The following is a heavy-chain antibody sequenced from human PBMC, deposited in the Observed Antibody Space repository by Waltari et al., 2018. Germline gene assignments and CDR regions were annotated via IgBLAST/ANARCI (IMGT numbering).Heavy chain of an antibody. J-gene: IGHJ1*01. D-gene: IGHD2-21*01. CDR3: ARSPVRVVVIAAGYFQH. CDR2: IYYSGST. Sequence: QLQLQESGPGLVKPSETLSLTCTVSGGSISSSSYYWGWIRQPPGKGLEWIGSIYYSGSTYYNPSLKCRVTISVDTSKSQFSRKLSSVSAADTAVYYCARSPVRVVVIAAGYFQHWGQGTLVTVSS. V-gene: IGHV4-39*01. CDR1: GGSISSSSYY.